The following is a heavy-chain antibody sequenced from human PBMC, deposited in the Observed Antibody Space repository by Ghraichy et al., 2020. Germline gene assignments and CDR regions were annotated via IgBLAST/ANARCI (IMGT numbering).Heavy chain of an antibody. CDR1: GFTFSSHN. CDR3: AKDWFASGAYFYYMDV. CDR2: ISYDGNNI. V-gene: IGHV3-30*14. D-gene: IGHD3-10*01. Sequence: LSLTCAASGFTFSSHNFHWVRQAPGKGLEWVAVISYDGNNIYYADSVQGRFRISRDNSKNMVYLQVNSLRTEDTAIYYCAKDWFASGAYFYYMDVWGNGTTVAVSS. J-gene: IGHJ6*03.